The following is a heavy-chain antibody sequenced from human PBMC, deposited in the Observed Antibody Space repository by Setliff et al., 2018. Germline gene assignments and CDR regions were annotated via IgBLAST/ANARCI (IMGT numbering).Heavy chain of an antibody. D-gene: IGHD6-13*01. Sequence: GESLKISCKGSGHSFSNFWIGWVRQMPGKGLEWMGIIYPGDSHTRYSPSFQGQVTMSADKSINTAYLQWTSLKASDTAIYYCARHGDLASAGSGGHNWFNPWGQGTLVTVSS. CDR2: IYPGDSHT. J-gene: IGHJ5*02. CDR3: ARHGDLASAGSGGHNWFNP. CDR1: GHSFSNFW. V-gene: IGHV5-51*01.